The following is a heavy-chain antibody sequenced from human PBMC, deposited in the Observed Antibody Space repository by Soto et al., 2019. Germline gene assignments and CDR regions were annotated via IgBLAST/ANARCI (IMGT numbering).Heavy chain of an antibody. CDR2: ISGSGGST. CDR1: GLTFSIYA. J-gene: IGHJ6*02. D-gene: IGHD3-3*01. V-gene: IGHV3-23*01. CDR3: AKEDDFWSGYLPTFYYGMDV. Sequence: RGCLLLSCAASGLTFSIYAMSWVRQAAGKGLESVSGISGSGGSTYYADSVKGRFTISIDNSKNTLYLQMNSLRAEDTAVYYCAKEDDFWSGYLPTFYYGMDVWGQGTTVTVSS.